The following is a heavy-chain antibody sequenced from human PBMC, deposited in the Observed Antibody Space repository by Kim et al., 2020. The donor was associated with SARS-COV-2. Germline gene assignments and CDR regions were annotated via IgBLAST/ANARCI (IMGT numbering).Heavy chain of an antibody. V-gene: IGHV1-46*01. CDR1: GYTFTSYY. J-gene: IGHJ4*02. D-gene: IGHD6-19*01. CDR2: INPSGRST. CDR3: VRDPITVAGPPWDY. Sequence: ASVKVSCKASGYTFTSYYMHWVRQAPGQGLEWMGIINPSGRSTSYAQKFQGRVTMTRDTSTSTVYMELSSLKSEDTAVYYCVRDPITVAGPPWDYWGQGTLVTVSS.